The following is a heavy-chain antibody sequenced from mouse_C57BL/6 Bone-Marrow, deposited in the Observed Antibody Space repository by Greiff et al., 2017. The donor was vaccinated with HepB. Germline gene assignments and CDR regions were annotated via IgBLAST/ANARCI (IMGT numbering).Heavy chain of an antibody. CDR3: ARKGGSSYGYFDV. V-gene: IGHV1-64*01. D-gene: IGHD1-1*01. CDR2: IHPNSGST. CDR1: GYTFTSYW. J-gene: IGHJ1*03. Sequence: QVQLQQPGAELVKPGASVKLSCKASGYTFTSYWMHWVKQRPGQGLEWIGMIHPNSGSTNYNEKFKSKATLTVDKSSSTAYMQLSSLTSEDSAVYYCARKGGSSYGYFDVWGTGPTVTVSS.